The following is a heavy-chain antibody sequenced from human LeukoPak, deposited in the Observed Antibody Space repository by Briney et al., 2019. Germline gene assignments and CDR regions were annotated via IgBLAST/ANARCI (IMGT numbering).Heavy chain of an antibody. Sequence: SETLSLTCTVSGGSISSGGYYWSWIRQHPGKGLEWIGYIYYSGSTYYNPSLKSRVTISVDTSKNQFSLKLSSVTAADTAVYYCARTVDCSSTSCYELGYYYYYGMDVWGQGTTVIVSS. CDR3: ARTVDCSSTSCYELGYYYYYGMDV. J-gene: IGHJ6*02. CDR2: IYYSGST. V-gene: IGHV4-31*03. D-gene: IGHD2-2*01. CDR1: GGSISSGGYY.